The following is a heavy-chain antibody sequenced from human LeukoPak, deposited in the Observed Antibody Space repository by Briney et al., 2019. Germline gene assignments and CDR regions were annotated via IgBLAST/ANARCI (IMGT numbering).Heavy chain of an antibody. J-gene: IGHJ4*02. V-gene: IGHV3-7*01. CDR1: GFTFRSYW. CDR2: IKQDGSEK. CDR3: TRKDSSLYAGVY. Sequence: PGGSLRLSCVASGFTFRSYWMGWVRQAPGKGLEWVASIKQDGSEKHYVDSVKGRFTISRDNAENSLFLQMNSLRVEDTAVYYGTRKDSSLYAGVYWGQGTLVTVSS. D-gene: IGHD6-13*01.